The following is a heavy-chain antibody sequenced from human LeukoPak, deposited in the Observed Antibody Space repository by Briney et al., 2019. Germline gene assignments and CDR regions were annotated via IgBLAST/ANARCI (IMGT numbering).Heavy chain of an antibody. D-gene: IGHD1-26*01. J-gene: IGHJ6*03. CDR3: AREMGSIRVGATKAYYYYMDV. CDR2: IREDGSEK. Sequence: GGSLRLSCAASGFTFSSYWMTWVRQAPGKGLEWVANIREDGSEKYYVDSVKGRFTISRDNAKNSLYLQMNSLRAEDTAAYYCAREMGSIRVGATKAYYYYMDVWGKGTTVTISS. V-gene: IGHV3-7*03. CDR1: GFTFSSYW.